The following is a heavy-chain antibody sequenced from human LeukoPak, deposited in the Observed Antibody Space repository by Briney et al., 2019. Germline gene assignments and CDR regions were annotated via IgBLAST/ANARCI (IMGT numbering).Heavy chain of an antibody. J-gene: IGHJ6*04. V-gene: IGHV4-4*07. CDR3: ARDQTDDILTGYYSPGRHYYYGMDV. CDR1: GGSISSSY. Sequence: PSETLSLTCTVSGGSISSSYWSWIRQPAGKGLEWIGRIYTSGSTNYNPSLKSRVTMSADTSKNQFSLNLSSLTAADTAVYYCARDQTDDILTGYYSPGRHYYYGMDVWGKGTTVTVSS. CDR2: IYTSGST. D-gene: IGHD3-9*01.